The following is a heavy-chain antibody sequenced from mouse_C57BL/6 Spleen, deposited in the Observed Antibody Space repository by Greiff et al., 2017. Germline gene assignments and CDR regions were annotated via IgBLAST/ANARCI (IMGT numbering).Heavy chain of an antibody. D-gene: IGHD2-3*01. Sequence: QVQLKESGPELVKPGASVKISCKASGYAFSSSWMNWVKQRPGQGLEWIGRIYPGDGDTNYNGKFKGKATLTADKSSSTAYMQLSSLTSEDSAVCFCAKEDDLYFDYWGQGTTLTVSS. V-gene: IGHV1-82*01. CDR1: GYAFSSSW. CDR2: IYPGDGDT. J-gene: IGHJ2*01. CDR3: AKEDDLYFDY.